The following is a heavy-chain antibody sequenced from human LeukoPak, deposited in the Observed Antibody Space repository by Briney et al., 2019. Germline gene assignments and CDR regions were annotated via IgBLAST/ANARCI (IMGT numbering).Heavy chain of an antibody. CDR3: ARVTIFGVGYYGMDV. J-gene: IGHJ6*02. Sequence: QAGGSLRLSCAASGFTFSSYAMHWVRQAPGKGLEYVSAISSNGGSTYYANSVKGRFTISRGNSKNTLYLQMGSLRAEDMAVYYCARVTIFGVGYYGMDVWGQGTTVTVSS. CDR2: ISSNGGST. CDR1: GFTFSSYA. V-gene: IGHV3-64*01. D-gene: IGHD3-3*01.